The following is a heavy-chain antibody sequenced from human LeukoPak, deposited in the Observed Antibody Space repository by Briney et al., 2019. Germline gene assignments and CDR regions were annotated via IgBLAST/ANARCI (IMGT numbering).Heavy chain of an antibody. CDR1: GFTVSSNY. CDR3: AKDMGYCSSATCYGLDY. CDR2: VSGGGGTT. V-gene: IGHV3-23*01. Sequence: GGSLRLSCAASGFTVSSNYMSWVRQAPGKGLEWVSTVSGGGGTTYYADSVKGRFTISRDNSKNTLFLQMNSLRAEDTAIYYCAKDMGYCSSATCYGLDYWGQGTLVTVSS. D-gene: IGHD2-2*01. J-gene: IGHJ4*02.